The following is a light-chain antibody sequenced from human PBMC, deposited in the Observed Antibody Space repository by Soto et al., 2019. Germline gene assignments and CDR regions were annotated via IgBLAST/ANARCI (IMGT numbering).Light chain of an antibody. CDR2: EVS. CDR1: STDFVGYNR. V-gene: IGLV2-18*01. CDR3: TLYTSENADV. Sequence: QSALTQPPSVSGSPGQSVTISCTGTSTDFVGYNRVSWYQQPPGTAPKLMIYEVSKRPSGVPDRFSGSKSGNTASLTISGHPAADEADYYCTLYTSENADVFGTGTQLTVL. J-gene: IGLJ1*01.